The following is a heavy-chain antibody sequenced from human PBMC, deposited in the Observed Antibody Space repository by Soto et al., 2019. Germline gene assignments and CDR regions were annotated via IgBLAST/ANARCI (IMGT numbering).Heavy chain of an antibody. V-gene: IGHV3-7*01. Sequence: GGSLRLSCAASGFTFSYYWMTWVRQAPGKGLDWVAKIKEDESEKYYVDSVKGRFTVSRDNAKNTLYLQMNSLRAEDTAVYYCARDGYCSGGSCYSVPGFDYWGQGTLVTVSS. CDR1: GFTFSYYW. CDR2: IKEDESEK. J-gene: IGHJ4*02. D-gene: IGHD2-15*01. CDR3: ARDGYCSGGSCYSVPGFDY.